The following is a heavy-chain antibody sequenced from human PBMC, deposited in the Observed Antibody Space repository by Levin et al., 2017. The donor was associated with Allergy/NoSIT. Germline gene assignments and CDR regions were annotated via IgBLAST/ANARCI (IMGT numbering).Heavy chain of an antibody. CDR3: ARFSPGIAVADYYYYGMDV. V-gene: IGHV5-10-1*01. J-gene: IGHJ6*02. CDR2: IDPSDSYT. D-gene: IGHD6-19*01. Sequence: RGESLKISCKGSGYSFTSYWISWVRQMPGKGLEWMGRIDPSDSYTNYSPSFQGHVTISADKSISTAYLQWSSLKASDTAMYYCARFSPGIAVADYYYYGMDVWGQGTTVTVSS. CDR1: GYSFTSYW.